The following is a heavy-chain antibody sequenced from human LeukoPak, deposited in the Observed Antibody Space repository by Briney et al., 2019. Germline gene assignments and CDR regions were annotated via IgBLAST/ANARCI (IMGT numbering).Heavy chain of an antibody. Sequence: SQTLSLTCTVSGGSISSGGYYWSWIRQHPGKGLEWIGYIYYSGRTYYNPSLKTRLTISVDTSKNQFSLKLSSVTAADTAVYYCARRSTYYYDSSGLDPWGQGTLVTVSS. J-gene: IGHJ5*02. CDR1: GGSISSGGYY. CDR2: IYYSGRT. V-gene: IGHV4-31*03. D-gene: IGHD3-22*01. CDR3: ARRSTYYYDSSGLDP.